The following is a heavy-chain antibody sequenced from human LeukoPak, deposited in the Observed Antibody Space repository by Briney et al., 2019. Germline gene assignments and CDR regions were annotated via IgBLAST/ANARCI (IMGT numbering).Heavy chain of an antibody. D-gene: IGHD3-22*01. J-gene: IGHJ6*03. V-gene: IGHV4-38-2*02. CDR1: GGSISSYY. CDR2: IYHSGST. Sequence: SETLSLTCTVSGGSISSYYWGWIRQPPGKGLEWIGSIYHSGSTYYNPSLKSRVTISVDTSKNQFSLKLSSVTAADTAVYYCARNYYDSSGYYYYYYYMDVWGKGTTVIVSS. CDR3: ARNYYDSSGYYYYYYYMDV.